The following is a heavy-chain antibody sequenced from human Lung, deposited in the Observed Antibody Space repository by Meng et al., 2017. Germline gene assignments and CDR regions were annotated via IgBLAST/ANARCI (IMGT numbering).Heavy chain of an antibody. J-gene: IGHJ4*02. CDR2: ISGSGGST. CDR3: VRRIEYSSSSGY. D-gene: IGHD6-6*01. V-gene: IGHV3-23*01. Sequence: EGQLLEAGVCGGQRGGSPRLPCVASGCTFSSYAMTWVRQAPGKGLEWVSSISGSGGSTYYADSVRGRFTISRDNSKNTVYLQMNSLRAEDTAIYYCVRRIEYSSSSGYWGQGTLVTVSS. CDR1: GCTFSSYA.